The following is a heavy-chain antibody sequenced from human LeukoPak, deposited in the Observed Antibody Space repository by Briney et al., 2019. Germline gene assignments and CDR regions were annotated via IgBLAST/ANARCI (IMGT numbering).Heavy chain of an antibody. V-gene: IGHV4-59*12. D-gene: IGHD3-22*01. J-gene: IGHJ4*02. CDR2: IYYSGST. CDR1: GGSISSYY. CDR3: ASGGDYDNSGYYYPFDY. Sequence: SETLSLTCTVSGGSISSYYWSWIRQPPGKGLEWIGYIYYSGSTNYNPSLKSRVTISVDTSKNQFSLKLGSVTAADTAVYYCASGGDYDNSGYYYPFDYWGQGTLVTVSS.